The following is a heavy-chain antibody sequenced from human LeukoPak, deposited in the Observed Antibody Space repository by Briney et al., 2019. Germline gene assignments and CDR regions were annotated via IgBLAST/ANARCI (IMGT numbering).Heavy chain of an antibody. J-gene: IGHJ4*02. CDR1: VFTFSSYS. CDR2: ISSSSSYI. Sequence: PGGSLRLSCAASVFTFSSYSMNWVRQAPGKGLEWVSSISSSSSYIYYADSVKGRFTISRDNAKNSLYLQMNSLRAEDTAVYYCARVGYDFWSGYVYWGQGTLVTVSS. CDR3: ARVGYDFWSGYVY. D-gene: IGHD3-3*01. V-gene: IGHV3-21*01.